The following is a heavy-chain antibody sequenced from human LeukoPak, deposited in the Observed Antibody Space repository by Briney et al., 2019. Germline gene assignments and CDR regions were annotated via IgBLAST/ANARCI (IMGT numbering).Heavy chain of an antibody. CDR2: IHYSGST. CDR3: ARSKTTVTSNWFDP. Sequence: SETLSLTCTVSGGSISSYYWSWIRQPPGKGLEWIGYIHYSGSTNYNPSLKSRVIISVDTSRNQFSLKLSSVTAADTAVYYCARSKTTVTSNWFDPWGQGTLVTVSS. D-gene: IGHD4-17*01. CDR1: GGSISSYY. V-gene: IGHV4-59*08. J-gene: IGHJ5*02.